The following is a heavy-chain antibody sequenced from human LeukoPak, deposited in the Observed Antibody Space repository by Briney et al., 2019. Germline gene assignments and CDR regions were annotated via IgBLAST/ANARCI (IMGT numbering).Heavy chain of an antibody. Sequence: GGSLRLSCAASGFTFSSYGMHWVRQAPGKGLEWVAFIRYDGSNKYYADSVKGRFTISRDNSKNTLYLQMNSLRAGDTAVYYCAKVGAMILQHYFDYWGQGTLVTVSS. CDR3: AKVGAMILQHYFDY. CDR2: IRYDGSNK. D-gene: IGHD3-22*01. V-gene: IGHV3-30*02. J-gene: IGHJ4*02. CDR1: GFTFSSYG.